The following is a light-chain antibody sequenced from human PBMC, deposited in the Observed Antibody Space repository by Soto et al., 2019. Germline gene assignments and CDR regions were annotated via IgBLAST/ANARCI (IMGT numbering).Light chain of an antibody. J-gene: IGLJ1*01. CDR1: SSDVGGYDH. CDR2: DVN. V-gene: IGLV2-11*01. Sequence: QSALTQPRSVSGSPGQSVTISCTGTSSDVGGYDHVSWYQQLPDKAPKLMIYDVNKRPSGVPDRFSGSKSGSTASLTISGLQAEDEGDYYCCSYADGFYVFGSGTKLTVL. CDR3: CSYADGFYV.